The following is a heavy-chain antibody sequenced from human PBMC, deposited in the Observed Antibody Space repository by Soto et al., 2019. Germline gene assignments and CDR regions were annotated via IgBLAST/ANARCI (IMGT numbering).Heavy chain of an antibody. V-gene: IGHV3-30*18. CDR2: ISYDGSHT. Sequence: GGSLRLSCVASGFTFGSYGMHWVRQTPSKGLEWVSVISYDGSHTHYADSVRGRSTVSRDNSKSTVYLQMNTLRPDDTAVYYCAKDLGPPRGSYPDSWGPGT. D-gene: IGHD1-26*01. CDR3: AKDLGPPRGSYPDS. CDR1: GFTFGSYG. J-gene: IGHJ4*02.